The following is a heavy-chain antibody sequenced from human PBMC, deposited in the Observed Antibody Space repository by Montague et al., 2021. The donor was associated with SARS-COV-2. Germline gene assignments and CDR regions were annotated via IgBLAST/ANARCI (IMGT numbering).Heavy chain of an antibody. V-gene: IGHV3-33*01. J-gene: IGHJ3*02. D-gene: IGHD3-22*01. Sequence: SLRLSCAASGFTFSSYGMHWVRQAPGKGLEWVAVIWYDGSNKYYADSAKGRFTISRDNSKNTLYLQMNSLRAEDTAVYYCARDGITMIVESAFDIWGQGTMVTVSS. CDR2: IWYDGSNK. CDR1: GFTFSSYG. CDR3: ARDGITMIVESAFDI.